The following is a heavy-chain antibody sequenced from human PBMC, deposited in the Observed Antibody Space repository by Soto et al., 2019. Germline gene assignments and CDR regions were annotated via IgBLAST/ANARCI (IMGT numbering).Heavy chain of an antibody. J-gene: IGHJ4*02. CDR1: GGSISSSSYY. V-gene: IGHV4-39*02. CDR2: IYYRGNT. D-gene: IGHD2-15*01. CDR3: AREGGRYCTGGSCQVDY. Sequence: QLQLQESGPGLVKPSETLSLTCTVSGGSISSSSYYWGWIRQPPGKGLEWMGSIYYRGNTYYTPSPKSRFTMSVDTSKKQFSLKLSSVTAADRAVYYCAREGGRYCTGGSCQVDYWGQGTLVTVSS.